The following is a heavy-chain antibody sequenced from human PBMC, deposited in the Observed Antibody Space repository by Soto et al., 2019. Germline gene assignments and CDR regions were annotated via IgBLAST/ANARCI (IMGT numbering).Heavy chain of an antibody. CDR3: ARDLGGDTVTKTDY. Sequence: ASVKVSCKTSGYTFTGFYMHWVRQAPGQGLEWMGWINPNSGVTNYALKFQARVTMTRDTSISTAYMELSRLRSDDTAVYYCARDLGGDTVTKTDYWGQGTMVTVSA. J-gene: IGHJ4*02. D-gene: IGHD4-4*01. CDR1: GYTFTGFY. V-gene: IGHV1-2*02. CDR2: INPNSGVT.